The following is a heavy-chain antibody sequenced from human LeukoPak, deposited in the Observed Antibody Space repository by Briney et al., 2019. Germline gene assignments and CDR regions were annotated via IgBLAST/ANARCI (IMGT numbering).Heavy chain of an antibody. V-gene: IGHV3-33*01. J-gene: IGHJ4*02. D-gene: IGHD6-19*01. CDR3: ARISGWSQFDY. CDR2: IWYDGNKE. Sequence: GGSLRLSCAASGFTFSSNGMNWVRQAPGKGLEWVAIIWYDGNKEYYVDSVKGRFTIYRDNSKNMVYLEMNSLRAEDTAVYYCARISGWSQFDYWGQGSLVTVSS. CDR1: GFTFSSNG.